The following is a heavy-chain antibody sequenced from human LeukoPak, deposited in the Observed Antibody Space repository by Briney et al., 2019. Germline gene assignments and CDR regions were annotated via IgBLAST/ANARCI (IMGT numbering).Heavy chain of an antibody. D-gene: IGHD3-22*01. CDR3: ARLADYYDSSGSAS. CDR2: INPNSGGT. V-gene: IGHV1-2*02. J-gene: IGHJ5*02. CDR1: GYTFTGYY. Sequence: ASVKVSCKASGYTFTGYYMHWVRQAPGQGLELMGWINPNSGGTNYAQKFQGRVTMTRDTSISTAYMELSRLKSDDTAVYYCARLADYYDSSGSASWGQGTLVTVSS.